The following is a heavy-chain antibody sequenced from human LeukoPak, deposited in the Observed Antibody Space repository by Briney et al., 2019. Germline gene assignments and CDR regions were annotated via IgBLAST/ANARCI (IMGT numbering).Heavy chain of an antibody. V-gene: IGHV3-23*01. J-gene: IGHJ4*02. Sequence: GGSLRLSCAASGFTFNSYVMSWVRQAPGKGLEWVSAIGAGGSNKYYADSVKGRFTISRDNSKNTLYVQVNSLGTEDTAAYYCAKGSYYDSSGSFYFDYWGQGTLVTVSS. D-gene: IGHD3-22*01. CDR3: AKGSYYDSSGSFYFDY. CDR1: GFTFNSYV. CDR2: IGAGGSNK.